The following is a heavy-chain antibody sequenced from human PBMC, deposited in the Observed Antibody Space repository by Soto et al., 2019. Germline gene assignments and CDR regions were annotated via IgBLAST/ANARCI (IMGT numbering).Heavy chain of an antibody. J-gene: IGHJ6*02. CDR1: GFTFSSYG. D-gene: IGHD3-3*01. CDR2: ISYDGSNK. Sequence: GGSLRLSCAASGFTFSSYGMHWVRQAPGKGLEWVAVISYDGSNKYYADSVKGRFTISRDNSKNTLYLQMNSLRAEDTAVYYCAKDLGNYDFRSGYNGMAVWGQGTTVTVSS. CDR3: AKDLGNYDFRSGYNGMAV. V-gene: IGHV3-30*18.